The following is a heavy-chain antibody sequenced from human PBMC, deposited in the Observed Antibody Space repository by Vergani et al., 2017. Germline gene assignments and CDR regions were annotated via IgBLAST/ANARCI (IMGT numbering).Heavy chain of an antibody. D-gene: IGHD3-22*01. CDR2: IYYSGST. CDR3: ARAYYYDSSGYYLYYYYGMDV. CDR1: GGSISSGDYY. J-gene: IGHJ6*02. V-gene: IGHV4-30-4*08. Sequence: QVQLQESGPGLVKPSQTLSLTCTVSGGSISSGDYYWSWIRQPPGKGLEWIGYIYYSGSTYYNPSLKSRVTISVDTSKNQFSLKLSSVTAAGTAVYYCARAYYYDSSGYYLYYYYGMDVWGQGTTVTVSS.